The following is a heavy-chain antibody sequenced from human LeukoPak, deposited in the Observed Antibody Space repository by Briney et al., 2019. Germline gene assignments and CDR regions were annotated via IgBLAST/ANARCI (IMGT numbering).Heavy chain of an antibody. CDR3: AEGRPYNWNRSDFDY. D-gene: IGHD1-20*01. J-gene: IGHJ4*02. Sequence: SGGSLRLSCAASGFTFSSYAMSWVRQAPGKGLEWVSAISGSGGSTYYADSVKGRFTISRDNSKNTLYLQMNSLRAEDTAVYYCAEGRPYNWNRSDFDYWGQGTLVTVSS. V-gene: IGHV3-23*01. CDR1: GFTFSSYA. CDR2: ISGSGGST.